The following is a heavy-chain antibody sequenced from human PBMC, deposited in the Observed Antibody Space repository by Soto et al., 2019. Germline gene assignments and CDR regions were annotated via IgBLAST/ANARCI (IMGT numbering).Heavy chain of an antibody. CDR1: GFTFVSYA. CDR3: AKSDTALPYRLAP. V-gene: IGHV3-23*01. D-gene: IGHD3-16*02. J-gene: IGHJ5*02. Sequence: TGGSLRLSCAASGFTFVSYAMIWVLQAPGKGLGWVSTISSSGDSTYYADSVKGRFTVSRENSMNTLYMQMNSLRAEDTAVYYWAKSDTALPYRLAPRGQRTPVPVSS. CDR2: ISSSGDST.